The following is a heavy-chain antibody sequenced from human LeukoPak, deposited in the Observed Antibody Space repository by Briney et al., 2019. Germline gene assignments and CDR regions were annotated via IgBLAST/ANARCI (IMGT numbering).Heavy chain of an antibody. Sequence: GRCLRLSCAASGFTLGSIGMHWVSQPASKGLEWVAFIRYDGSTRYYADSVKGRFIISRDISENTLYLQMNRLRTEDTAMYYCAKDGPASGLWYFDYWGQGTLVTVSS. D-gene: IGHD2-2*01. CDR2: IRYDGSTR. CDR3: AKDGPASGLWYFDY. V-gene: IGHV3-30*02. CDR1: GFTLGSIG. J-gene: IGHJ4*02.